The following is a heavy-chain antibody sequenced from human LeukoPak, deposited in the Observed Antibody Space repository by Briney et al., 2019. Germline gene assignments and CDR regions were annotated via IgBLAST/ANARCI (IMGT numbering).Heavy chain of an antibody. Sequence: GESLKISCKGSGYSFTSYWIGWVRQMPGKGLEWMGIIYPGDSDTRYSPSFQGQVTISADKSISTAYLQWSSLKASDTAMYYCVRHFGSGYYYEVVDYWGQGTLVIVSS. D-gene: IGHD3-22*01. CDR2: IYPGDSDT. CDR1: GYSFTSYW. V-gene: IGHV5-51*01. CDR3: VRHFGSGYYYEVVDY. J-gene: IGHJ4*02.